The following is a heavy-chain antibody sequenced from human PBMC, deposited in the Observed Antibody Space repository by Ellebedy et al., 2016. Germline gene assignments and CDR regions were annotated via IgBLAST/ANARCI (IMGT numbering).Heavy chain of an antibody. V-gene: IGHV2-5*02. D-gene: IGHD3-3*01. J-gene: IGHJ3*01. CDR2: IYGDDDK. CDR3: AHRLFRSGYVAFDV. CDR1: GFSLDTSAVV. Sequence: SGPTLVKPTQTLTLTCTFSGFSLDTSAVVVGWIRQPPGKALEWLALIYGDDDKYYNSSLKTRLTITKDTSKNQVVLTMTNMDPVDTATYFCAHRLFRSGYVAFDVWGQGTMVTVSS.